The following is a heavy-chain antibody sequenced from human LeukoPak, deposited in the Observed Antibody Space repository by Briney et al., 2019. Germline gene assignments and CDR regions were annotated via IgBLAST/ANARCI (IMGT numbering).Heavy chain of an antibody. D-gene: IGHD4-17*01. CDR2: ITGSGAGT. CDR3: AKDPNGDYVGAFDS. CDR1: GFTFSSYS. J-gene: IGHJ3*02. Sequence: QPGGSLRLSCAASGFTFSSYSMNWVRQAPERGLQWVSAITGSGAGTYYEDSVKGRFTISRDNSKNTLYLQMNSLRAEDTAIYYCAKDPNGDYVGAFDSWGQGTMVTVSS. V-gene: IGHV3-23*01.